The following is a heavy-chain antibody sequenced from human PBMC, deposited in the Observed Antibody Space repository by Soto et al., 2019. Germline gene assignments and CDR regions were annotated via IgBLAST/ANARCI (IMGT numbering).Heavy chain of an antibody. CDR1: GGSISSSSYY. D-gene: IGHD1-7*01. Sequence: SETLSLTCTVSGGSISSSSYYWGWIRQPPGKGLEWIGSIYYSGSTYYNPSLKSRVTISVDTSKNQFSLKLSSVTAADTAVYYCARLRVLPPNDSGTRFDPWGQGTLVTVSS. CDR3: ARLRVLPPNDSGTRFDP. CDR2: IYYSGST. V-gene: IGHV4-39*01. J-gene: IGHJ5*02.